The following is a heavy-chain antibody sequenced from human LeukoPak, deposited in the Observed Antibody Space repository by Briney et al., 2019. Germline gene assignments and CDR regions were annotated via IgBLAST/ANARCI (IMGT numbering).Heavy chain of an antibody. CDR1: GDSVSSGTTT. Sequence: SQTLSLTCAISGDSVSSGTTTWNWIRQSPSRGLEWLGRTYYRSKWHNDYAVPVKSRITISPDTSKNQLSLQLNSVIPEDTAVYFCAKVEPTKGWFDPWGQGTLIIVSS. CDR2: TYYRSKWHN. V-gene: IGHV6-1*01. D-gene: IGHD1-1*01. J-gene: IGHJ5*02. CDR3: AKVEPTKGWFDP.